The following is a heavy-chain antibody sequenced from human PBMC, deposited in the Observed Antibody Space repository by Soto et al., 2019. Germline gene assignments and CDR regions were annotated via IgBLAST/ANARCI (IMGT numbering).Heavy chain of an antibody. CDR2: IYTSGST. Sequence: QVQLQESGPGLVKASETLSLTCTVSGGSISSYYWSWIRQPAGKGLEWIGRIYTSGSTNYNPSLKSRVTMSVDTSKNQFSLKLSSVTAADTAVYYCARDTLLAARPFYYYGMDVWGQGTTVTVSS. J-gene: IGHJ6*02. CDR3: ARDTLLAARPFYYYGMDV. V-gene: IGHV4-4*07. D-gene: IGHD6-6*01. CDR1: GGSISSYY.